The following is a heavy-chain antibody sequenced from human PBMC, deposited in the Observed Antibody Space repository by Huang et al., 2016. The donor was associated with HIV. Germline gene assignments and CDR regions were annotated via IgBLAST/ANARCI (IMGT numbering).Heavy chain of an antibody. CDR1: EYTLTALS. Sequence: QVQLVQSRAEVKKPGASVKVSCKVSEYTLTALSIHWVRQPPGKGLEWMGGFDSEIGETIYAQKFQGRVTRTEDTSTETAFMELSGLRPEDTAVYYCATGFDVFFDFWGQGTLVTVSS. J-gene: IGHJ4*02. D-gene: IGHD3-9*01. V-gene: IGHV1-24*01. CDR3: ATGFDVFFDF. CDR2: FDSEIGET.